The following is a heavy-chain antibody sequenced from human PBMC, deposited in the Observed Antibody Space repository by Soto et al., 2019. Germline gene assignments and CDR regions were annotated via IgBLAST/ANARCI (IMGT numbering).Heavy chain of an antibody. CDR3: AKDRSKSRRGMDV. CDR2: ISGSGGST. CDR1: GFTFSSYA. J-gene: IGHJ6*02. V-gene: IGHV3-23*01. Sequence: EVQLLESGGGLVQPGGSLRLSCAASGFTFSSYAMSWVRQAPGQGLEWVSAISGSGGSTYYADSVKGRFTISRDNSKNTLYLQMNSLRAEDTAVYYCAKDRSKSRRGMDVWGQGTTVTVSS. D-gene: IGHD2-2*01.